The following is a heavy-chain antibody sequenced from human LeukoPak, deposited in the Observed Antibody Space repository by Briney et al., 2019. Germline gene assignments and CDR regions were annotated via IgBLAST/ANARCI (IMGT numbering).Heavy chain of an antibody. CDR1: GYTFTSYG. V-gene: IGHV1-18*01. D-gene: IGHD2-2*02. CDR2: ISAYNDNT. Sequence: ASVKVSCKASGYTFTSYGISWVRQAPGQGLEWMGWISAYNDNTNYAQKLQGRVTMTTDTSTSTAYMELRSLRSDDTAVYYCARAIPAAIQGEGFDYWGQGTLVTVSS. CDR3: ARAIPAAIQGEGFDY. J-gene: IGHJ4*02.